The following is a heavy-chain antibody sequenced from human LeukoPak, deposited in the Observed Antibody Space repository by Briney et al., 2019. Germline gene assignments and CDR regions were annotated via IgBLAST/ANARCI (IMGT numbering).Heavy chain of an antibody. D-gene: IGHD5-12*01. Sequence: SETLSLTCTVSGGSISSSSYYWGWIRQPPGKGLEWIGSIYYSGSTYYNPSLKSRVTISVDTSKNQFSLKLSSVTAADTAVYYCARLYAGYSGYGRQDYFDYWGQGTLVTVSS. CDR1: GGSISSSSYY. J-gene: IGHJ4*02. CDR2: IYYSGST. V-gene: IGHV4-39*01. CDR3: ARLYAGYSGYGRQDYFDY.